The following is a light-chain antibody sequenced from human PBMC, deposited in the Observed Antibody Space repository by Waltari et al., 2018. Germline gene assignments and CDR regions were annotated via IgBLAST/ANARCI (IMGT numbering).Light chain of an antibody. CDR1: QTVSNNY. Sequence: EIVLTQSPGTLSLSAGARATLSCRASQTVSNNYLAWYQQKPGQAPRLHIYGASTRATGIQDKFRGSGVGADFTLTISRLDPEDFAMYFCQQYGSSPYTFGQGTKLE. CDR2: GAS. J-gene: IGKJ2*01. V-gene: IGKV3-20*01. CDR3: QQYGSSPYT.